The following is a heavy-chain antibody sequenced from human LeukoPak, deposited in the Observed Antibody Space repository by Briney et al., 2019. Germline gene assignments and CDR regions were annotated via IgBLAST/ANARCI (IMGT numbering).Heavy chain of an antibody. CDR1: GGSISSSNW. V-gene: IGHV4-4*02. D-gene: IGHD3-10*01. Sequence: SETLSLTCAVSGGSISSSNWWSWVRQPPGKGLEWIGEIYHSGSTNYNPSLKSRVTISVDKSKNQFSLKLSSVTAADTAVYYCARQAGSSGSYFEEHDYWGQGTLVTVSS. CDR2: IYHSGST. J-gene: IGHJ4*02. CDR3: ARQAGSSGSYFEEHDY.